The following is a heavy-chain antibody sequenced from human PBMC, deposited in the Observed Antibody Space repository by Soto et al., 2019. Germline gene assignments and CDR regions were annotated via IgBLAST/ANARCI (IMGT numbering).Heavy chain of an antibody. CDR2: IYYSWST. Sequence: QLQLQESGPGLVKPSETLSLTCTVSGGSISSSSYYWGWIRQPPGKGLEWIGSIYYSWSTYYNQALKSGVTIYVDTSKNRFSLKLSFVTAADTAVYYCARLCGLQWHIFDYWGQGTLVTVSS. D-gene: IGHD4-4*01. CDR3: ARLCGLQWHIFDY. V-gene: IGHV4-39*01. CDR1: GGSISSSSYY. J-gene: IGHJ4*02.